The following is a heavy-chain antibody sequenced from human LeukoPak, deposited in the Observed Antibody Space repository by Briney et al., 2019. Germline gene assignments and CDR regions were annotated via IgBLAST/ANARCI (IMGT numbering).Heavy chain of an antibody. D-gene: IGHD2-2*01. CDR3: ARRLIVVVPAAISDAFDI. CDR2: IYPGDSDT. J-gene: IGHJ3*02. CDR1: GYSFTSYW. Sequence: GESLKISCKGSGYSFTSYWIGWVRQMPGKGLEGMGIIYPGDSDTRYSPSFQGQVTISADKSISTAYLQWSSLKASDTAMYYCARRLIVVVPAAISDAFDIWGQGTMVTVSS. V-gene: IGHV5-51*01.